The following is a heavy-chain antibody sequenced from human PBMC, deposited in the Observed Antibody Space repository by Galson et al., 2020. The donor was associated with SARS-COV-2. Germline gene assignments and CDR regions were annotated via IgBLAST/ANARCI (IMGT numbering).Heavy chain of an antibody. CDR2: ISWNSGSI. V-gene: IGHV3-9*01. D-gene: IGHD3-3*01. CDR3: AKGVGGGGYYYYGMDV. CDR1: GFTFDDYA. J-gene: IGHJ6*02. Sequence: GGSLRLSCAASGFTFDDYAMHWVRQAPGKGLEWVSGISWNSGSIGYADSVKGRFTISRDNAKNSLYLQMNSLRAEDTALYYCAKGVGGGGYYYYGMDVWGQGTTVTVSS.